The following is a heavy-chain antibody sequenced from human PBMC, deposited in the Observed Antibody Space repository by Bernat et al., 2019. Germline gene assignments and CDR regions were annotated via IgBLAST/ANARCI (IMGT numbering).Heavy chain of an antibody. D-gene: IGHD2-15*01. J-gene: IGHJ4*02. Sequence: EVQLVESGGGLVQPGGSLRLSCAASGFTFTNYAMHWVRQAPGKGLEFVSVISSFGSSISYANSVKGRFTISRDNSKNSLYLQMGGLRAEDMAVYFCARGGLVVLAPADYWGQGTLVTVSS. CDR2: ISSFGSSI. V-gene: IGHV3-64*01. CDR3: ARGGLVVLAPADY. CDR1: GFTFTNYA.